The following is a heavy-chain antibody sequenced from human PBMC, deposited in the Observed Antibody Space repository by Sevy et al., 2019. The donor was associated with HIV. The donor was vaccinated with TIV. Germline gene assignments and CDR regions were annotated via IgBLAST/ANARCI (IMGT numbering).Heavy chain of an antibody. D-gene: IGHD5-12*01. CDR3: ARDSGGYDF. J-gene: IGHJ4*02. V-gene: IGHV3-7*01. Sequence: PGGSLRLSCAASGINFSGYWMSWVRQVPGKGLEWVANINEDGTKDYYVGSVKGRFTISRDNAKNSLYLQMNSVRVEDTAVYYCARDSGGYDFWGQGTLVTVSS. CDR2: INEDGTKD. CDR1: GINFSGYW.